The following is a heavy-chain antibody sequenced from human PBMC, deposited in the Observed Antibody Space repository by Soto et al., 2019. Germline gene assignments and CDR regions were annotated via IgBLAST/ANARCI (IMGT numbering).Heavy chain of an antibody. J-gene: IGHJ4*02. CDR3: AGVVDYYDSSYYFDY. CDR1: GYTFTSYY. Sequence: ASVKVSCKASGYTFTSYYMHWVRQAPGQGLEWMGIINPSGGSTSYAQKFQGRVTMTRDTSTSTVYMELSSLRSEDTAVYYCAGVVDYYDSSYYFDYWGQGTLVTVSS. CDR2: INPSGGST. D-gene: IGHD3-22*01. V-gene: IGHV1-46*01.